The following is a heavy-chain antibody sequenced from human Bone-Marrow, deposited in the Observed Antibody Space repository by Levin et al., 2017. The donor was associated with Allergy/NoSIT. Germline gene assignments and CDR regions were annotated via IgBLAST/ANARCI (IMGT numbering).Heavy chain of an antibody. D-gene: IGHD1/OR15-1a*01. CDR1: GFTFSDYA. Sequence: GGSLRLSCVVSGFTFSDYAMNWVRQTPGKGLEWVTSISRSGNDIYDADSVKGRFTISRDNANNSLFLQMTSLRADDTGIYYCARSRSITGTEDLKLMDVWGQGTTVTVSS. CDR2: ISRSGNDI. J-gene: IGHJ6*02. V-gene: IGHV3-21*01. CDR3: ARSRSITGTEDLKLMDV.